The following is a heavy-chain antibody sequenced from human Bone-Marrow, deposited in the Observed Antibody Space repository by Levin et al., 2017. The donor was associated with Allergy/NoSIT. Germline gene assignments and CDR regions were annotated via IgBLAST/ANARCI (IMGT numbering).Heavy chain of an antibody. V-gene: IGHV3-74*01. D-gene: IGHD4-17*01. CDR3: ARGLAHGDCP. J-gene: IGHJ5*02. CDR2: IDNDGSGA. CDR1: GFTFSNYR. Sequence: PGGSLRLSCAASGFTFSNYRMHWVRQGPEKGLVWVSLIDNDGSGARYADSVKGRFTVSRDNAKNTLYLEMNSLRVDDTGIYFCARGLAHGDCPWGQGTLVTVSS.